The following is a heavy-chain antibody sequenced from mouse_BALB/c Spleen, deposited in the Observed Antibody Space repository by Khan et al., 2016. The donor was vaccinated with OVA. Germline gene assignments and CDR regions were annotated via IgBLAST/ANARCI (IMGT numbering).Heavy chain of an antibody. CDR1: GYTFTDYY. V-gene: IGHV1-77*01. CDR2: ISPGSGDT. J-gene: IGHJ3*01. Sequence: QVQLQQSGAELARPGASVKLSCKASGYTFTDYYINWVKQRTGQGLEWIGEISPGSGDTYYNERFKGKATLTADKSSSTAYIPLSSLTYEASGVYFGARRNYFGYTFAYWGQGTLVTVSA. CDR3: ARRNYFGYTFAY. D-gene: IGHD1-2*01.